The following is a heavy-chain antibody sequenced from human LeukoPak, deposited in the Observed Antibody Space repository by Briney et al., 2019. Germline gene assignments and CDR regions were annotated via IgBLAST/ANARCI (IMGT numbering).Heavy chain of an antibody. CDR1: GGSISSGDYY. CDR3: ARDFSVVVVPGRDYYYYGMDV. V-gene: IGHV4-30-4*01. D-gene: IGHD3-22*01. CDR2: IYYSGGT. Sequence: PSETLSLTCTVSGGSISSGDYYWSWIRQPPGKGLEWIGYIYYSGGTYYNPSLKSRVTISVDTSKNQFSLKLSSVTAADTAVYYCARDFSVVVVPGRDYYYYGMDVWGQGTTVTVSS. J-gene: IGHJ6*02.